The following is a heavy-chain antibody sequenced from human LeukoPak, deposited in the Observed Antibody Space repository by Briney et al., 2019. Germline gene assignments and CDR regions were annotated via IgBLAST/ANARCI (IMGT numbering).Heavy chain of an antibody. V-gene: IGHV1-2*02. Sequence: ASVKVSCKASGYTFTDHYVHWVRQAPGQGLEWMGWINPNSGGTNYAQTFQGRITMTRDTSITTAYLELSRLRSDDTAVYYCATFGYNHYFSYWGPGTLVTVSS. CDR2: INPNSGGT. J-gene: IGHJ4*02. D-gene: IGHD5-24*01. CDR3: ATFGYNHYFSY. CDR1: GYTFTDHY.